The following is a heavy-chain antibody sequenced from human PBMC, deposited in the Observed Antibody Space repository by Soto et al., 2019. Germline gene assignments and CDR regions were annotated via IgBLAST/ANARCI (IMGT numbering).Heavy chain of an antibody. Sequence: GGSLRLSCAASGFTVSSNYMSWVRQAPGKGREWVSVIYSGDSTYYADSVKGRFTISRDNSKNTLYLQMNSLRAEDTAVYYCASDPHHGGFDYWGQGTLVTVSS. D-gene: IGHD3-16*01. CDR3: ASDPHHGGFDY. J-gene: IGHJ4*02. CDR2: IYSGDST. V-gene: IGHV3-66*01. CDR1: GFTVSSNY.